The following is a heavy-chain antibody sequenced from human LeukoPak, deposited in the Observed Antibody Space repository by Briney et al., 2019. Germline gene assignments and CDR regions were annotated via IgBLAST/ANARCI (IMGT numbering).Heavy chain of an antibody. Sequence: PSETLSLTCAVYGGSFSGYYWSWIRQPPGKGLEWIGEINHSGSTNYSPSLKSRVTISVDTSKNQFSLKLSSVTAADTAVYYCATRSNLEWLENRTNCFDPWGQGTLVTVSS. D-gene: IGHD3-3*01. CDR2: INHSGST. CDR1: GGSFSGYY. V-gene: IGHV4-34*01. CDR3: ATRSNLEWLENRTNCFDP. J-gene: IGHJ5*02.